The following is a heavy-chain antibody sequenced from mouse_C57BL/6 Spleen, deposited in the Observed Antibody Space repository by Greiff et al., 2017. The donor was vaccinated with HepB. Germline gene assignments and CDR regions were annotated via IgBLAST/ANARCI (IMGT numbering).Heavy chain of an antibody. CDR1: GFTFSSYA. V-gene: IGHV5-4*01. CDR2: ISDGGSYT. D-gene: IGHD4-1*01. Sequence: EVQVVESGGGLVKPGGSLKLSCAASGFTFSSYAMSWVRQTPEKRLEWVATISDGGSYTYYPDNVKGRFTISRDNAKNNLYLQMSHLKSEDTAMYYCARDRSIGNWDEDYYAMDYWGQGTSVTVSS. CDR3: ARDRSIGNWDEDYYAMDY. J-gene: IGHJ4*01.